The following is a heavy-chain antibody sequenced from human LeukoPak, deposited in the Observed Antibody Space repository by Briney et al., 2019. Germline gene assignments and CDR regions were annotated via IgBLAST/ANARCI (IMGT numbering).Heavy chain of an antibody. V-gene: IGHV4-59*08. D-gene: IGHD4-23*01. CDR2: IYYSGST. CDR1: GGSISSYY. Sequence: SETLSLICTVSGGSISSYYWTWIRQPPGKGLEWLGYIYYSGSTNYNPSLKSRVTISVDTSKNQFSLKLSSVTAADTAVYYCARQGGGNRNGMDVWGQGTTVTVSS. CDR3: ARQGGGNRNGMDV. J-gene: IGHJ6*02.